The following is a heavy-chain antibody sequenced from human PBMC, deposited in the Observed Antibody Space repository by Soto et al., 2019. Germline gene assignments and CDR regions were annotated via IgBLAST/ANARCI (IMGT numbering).Heavy chain of an antibody. CDR3: ARDQTIAVAAGLDY. CDR2: IWYDGSNK. CDR1: GFTFSSYG. V-gene: IGHV3-33*01. J-gene: IGHJ4*02. D-gene: IGHD6-19*01. Sequence: QVQLVESGGGVVQPGRSLRLSCAASGFTFSSYGMHWVRQAPGKGLEWVAVIWYDGSNKYYADSVKGRFTISRDNSKNTLYLQMNSLRAEDTAVYYCARDQTIAVAAGLDYWGQGTLVTVSS.